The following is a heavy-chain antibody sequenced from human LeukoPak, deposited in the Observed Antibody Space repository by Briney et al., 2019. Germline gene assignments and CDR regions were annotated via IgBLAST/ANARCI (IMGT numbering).Heavy chain of an antibody. CDR1: GFTFSSYG. CDR2: ISYDGSNK. V-gene: IGHV3-30*03. Sequence: PGGSLRLSCAASGFTFSSYGMHWVRQAPGKGLEWVAVISYDGSNKYYADSVKGRFTISRDNSKNTLYLQMNSLRAEDTAVYYCATLSGSYYDGFDPWGQGTLVTVSS. D-gene: IGHD3-10*01. J-gene: IGHJ5*02. CDR3: ATLSGSYYDGFDP.